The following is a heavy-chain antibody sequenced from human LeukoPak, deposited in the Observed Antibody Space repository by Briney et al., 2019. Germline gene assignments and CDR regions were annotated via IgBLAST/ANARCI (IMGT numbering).Heavy chain of an antibody. J-gene: IGHJ5*02. V-gene: IGHV4-4*07. CDR1: GGSISSYY. CDR2: IYTSGST. CDR3: ARDAPNWDWFDP. D-gene: IGHD3-16*01. Sequence: EPSETLSLTRTVSGGSISSYYWSWIRQPAGKGLEWIGRIYTSGSTNYNPSLKSRVTMSVDTSKNQFSLKLSSVTAADTAVYYCARDAPNWDWFDPWGQGTLVTVSS.